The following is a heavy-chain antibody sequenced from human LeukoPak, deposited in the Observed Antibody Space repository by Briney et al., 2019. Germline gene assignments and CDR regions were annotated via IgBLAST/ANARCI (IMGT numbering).Heavy chain of an antibody. CDR1: GGSMNDNY. J-gene: IGHJ6*02. CDR3: ARERITRSHYYYGMDV. Sequence: PSETLSLTCTVPGGSMNDNYWNWIRQPPGKGLEWIGSIYYSGSTYYNPSLKSRVTISVDTSKNQFSLKLSSVTAADTAVYYCARERITRSHYYYGMDVWGQGTTVTVSS. V-gene: IGHV4-39*01. D-gene: IGHD3-10*01. CDR2: IYYSGST.